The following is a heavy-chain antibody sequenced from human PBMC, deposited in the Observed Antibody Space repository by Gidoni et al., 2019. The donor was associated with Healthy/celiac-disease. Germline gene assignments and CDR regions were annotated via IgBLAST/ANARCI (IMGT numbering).Heavy chain of an antibody. CDR2: IIPIFGTA. Sequence: QVQLVQSGAEVKKPGSSVKVSCKASGGTFSSYAISWVRQAPGQGLEWMGGIIPIFGTANYAQKFQGRVTITADESTSTAYMELSSLRSEDTAVYYCAAPIVVVVAATPTDAFDIWGQGTMVTVSS. D-gene: IGHD2-15*01. CDR1: GGTFSSYA. J-gene: IGHJ3*02. CDR3: AAPIVVVVAATPTDAFDI. V-gene: IGHV1-69*01.